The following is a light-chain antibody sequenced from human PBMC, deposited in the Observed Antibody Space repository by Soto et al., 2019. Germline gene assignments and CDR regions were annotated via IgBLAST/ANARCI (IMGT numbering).Light chain of an antibody. CDR3: QHYGSSPPYT. CDR1: RSVSSSY. V-gene: IGKV3-20*01. J-gene: IGKJ2*01. CDR2: GAS. Sequence: IVLTQSPDTLSLSPGERATLYCRASRSVSSSYLAWYQHKAGQAPRLLISGASNRATDIPDRFSGSESGTGFTLTISRLEPEDFAVYYCQHYGSSPPYTFGQGTKLEIK.